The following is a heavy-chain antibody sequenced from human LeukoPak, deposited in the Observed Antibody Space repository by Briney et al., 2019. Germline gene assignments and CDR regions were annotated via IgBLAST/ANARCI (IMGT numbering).Heavy chain of an antibody. J-gene: IGHJ4*02. V-gene: IGHV3-30-3*01. D-gene: IGHD3-3*01. CDR2: ISYDGSNK. Sequence: GGSLRLSCAASGFTFSSYAMHWVRQAPGRGLEWVAVISYDGSNKYYADSVKGRFTISRDNSKNTLYLQMNSLRAEDTAVYYCARDSAITIFGVVIPGYFDYWGQGTLVTVSS. CDR1: GFTFSSYA. CDR3: ARDSAITIFGVVIPGYFDY.